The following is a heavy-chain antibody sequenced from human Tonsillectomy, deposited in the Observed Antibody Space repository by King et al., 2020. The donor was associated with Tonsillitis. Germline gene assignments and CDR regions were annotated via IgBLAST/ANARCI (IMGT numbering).Heavy chain of an antibody. CDR2: INSDGSST. D-gene: IGHD2-2*01. Sequence: VQLVESGGGLVQPGGSLRLSCAASGFTFSSYWMHWVRQAPGKGLVWVSRINSDGSSTSYADSVKGRFTISRDNAKNTLYLQMNSLRAEDTAVYYCARDRQDIVVVPAAMRGSNNWFDPWGQGTLVTVSS. V-gene: IGHV3-74*01. J-gene: IGHJ5*02. CDR3: ARDRQDIVVVPAAMRGSNNWFDP. CDR1: GFTFSSYW.